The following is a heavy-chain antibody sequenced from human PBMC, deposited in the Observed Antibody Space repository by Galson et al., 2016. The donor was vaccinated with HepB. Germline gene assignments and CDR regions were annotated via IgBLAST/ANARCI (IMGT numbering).Heavy chain of an antibody. J-gene: IGHJ5*02. Sequence: PALVKPTQTLTLTCTLSGFSLSTRKMCVIWIRQPPGKALEWLAMIDYDDDKFYNTSLRTRLTISRDTSKNQVVLTMTHMDPIDTATYYCARMLCDSGNGGGWFEPWGQGTLITVSS. CDR1: GFSLSTRKMC. CDR2: IDYDDDK. D-gene: IGHD4-23*01. V-gene: IGHV2-70*13. CDR3: ARMLCDSGNGGGWFEP.